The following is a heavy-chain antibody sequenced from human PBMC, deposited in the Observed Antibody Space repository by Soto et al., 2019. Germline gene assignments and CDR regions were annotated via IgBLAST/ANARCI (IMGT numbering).Heavy chain of an antibody. CDR2: IYHSGST. CDR3: ASGSSSSGRGDY. D-gene: IGHD6-6*01. V-gene: IGHV4-38-2*01. J-gene: IGHJ4*02. Sequence: SETLSLTCAVSGYSISSGYYWGWIRQPPGKGLEWIGSIYHSGSTYYNPSLKSRVTISVDTSKNQFSLKLGSVTAADTAVYYCASGSSSSGRGDYWGQGTLVTVS. CDR1: GYSISSGYY.